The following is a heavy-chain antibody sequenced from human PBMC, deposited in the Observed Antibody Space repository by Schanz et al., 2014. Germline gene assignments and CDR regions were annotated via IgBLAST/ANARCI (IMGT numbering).Heavy chain of an antibody. V-gene: IGHV3-9*01. CDR3: ARETAQSCIGRDGLEYFQH. J-gene: IGHJ1*01. CDR1: GFRFDDYA. CDR2: MSWNAGSL. D-gene: IGHD2-15*01. Sequence: EVQLVESGGGLVQPGRSLRLSCVASGFRFDDYAMHWVRQAPGKGLEWVSGMSWNAGSLGYGDSVKGRFTISRDNAKNTLYLQMNSLRAEDTALYYCARETAQSCIGRDGLEYFQHGGQGALVTVSS.